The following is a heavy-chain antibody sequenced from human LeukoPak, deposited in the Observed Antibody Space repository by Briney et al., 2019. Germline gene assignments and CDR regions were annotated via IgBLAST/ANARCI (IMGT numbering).Heavy chain of an antibody. CDR3: ARGSGYDYRAFDI. D-gene: IGHD5-12*01. J-gene: IGHJ3*02. CDR2: INPNSGGT. V-gene: IGHV1-2*02. CDR1: GYTFTSYD. Sequence: ASVKVSCKASGYTFTSYDINWVRQAPGQGLEWMGWINPNSGGTNYAQEFQGRVTMTRDTSISTAYMELNSLRSDDTAVYYCARGSGYDYRAFDIWGQGTTVTVSS.